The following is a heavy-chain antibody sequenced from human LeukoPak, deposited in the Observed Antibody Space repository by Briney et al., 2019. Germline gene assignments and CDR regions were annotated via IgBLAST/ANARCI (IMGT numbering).Heavy chain of an antibody. J-gene: IGHJ4*02. V-gene: IGHV1-2*02. Sequence: SVKVSCKASGYTFTGYYMHWVRQAPGQGLEWMGWINPNSGGTNYAQKFQGRVTMTRDTSISTAYMELSRLRSDDTAVYYCARTLGAVAGYDDYWGQGTLVTVSS. CDR3: ARTLGAVAGYDDY. CDR1: GYTFTGYY. D-gene: IGHD6-19*01. CDR2: INPNSGGT.